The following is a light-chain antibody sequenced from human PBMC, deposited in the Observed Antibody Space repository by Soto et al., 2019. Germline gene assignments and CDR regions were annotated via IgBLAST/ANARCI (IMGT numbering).Light chain of an antibody. CDR3: QQYASSPAT. Sequence: EIVLTQSPGTLSLSPGERATLSCRASQSVTSNYLAWYQQKPGQAPGLLIYGASSRATGIPDRFSGSGSGTDLTLTISRLEPEDFAVYYCQQYASSPATFGQGTKLEIK. CDR1: QSVTSNY. V-gene: IGKV3-20*01. J-gene: IGKJ2*01. CDR2: GAS.